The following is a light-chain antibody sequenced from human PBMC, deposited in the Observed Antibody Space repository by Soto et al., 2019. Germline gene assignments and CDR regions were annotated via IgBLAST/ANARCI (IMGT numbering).Light chain of an antibody. V-gene: IGKV3D-15*01. CDR2: GAS. CDR3: QHYNDWPPAIT. J-gene: IGKJ3*01. CDR1: QSLNRN. Sequence: EILMTQSPATLSVSRGERATLSCRASQSLNRNLAWYQQKPGQAPRLIIYGASTRASGIPARFSGSGSGTDFTLTISSRQSEDFALYYCQHYNDWPPAITFGPLTKVDL.